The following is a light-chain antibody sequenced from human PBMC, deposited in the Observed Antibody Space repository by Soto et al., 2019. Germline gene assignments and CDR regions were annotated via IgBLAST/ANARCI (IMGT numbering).Light chain of an antibody. J-gene: IGKJ4*01. Sequence: DIQLTQSPSFQSASVGDRVTITCRASQGISSYLAWYQQKPGKAPKLLIYTASTLQSGVPSRFSGSGSGTEFTLTISSLQPEHFATYYCQQLNGYPLTFGGGTKVEIK. V-gene: IGKV1-9*01. CDR3: QQLNGYPLT. CDR1: QGISSY. CDR2: TAS.